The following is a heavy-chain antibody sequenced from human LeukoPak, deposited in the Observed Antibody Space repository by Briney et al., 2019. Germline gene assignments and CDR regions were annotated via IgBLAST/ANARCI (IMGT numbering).Heavy chain of an antibody. CDR2: ISGSGGST. Sequence: GGALRLSCAASGVTFSSYAMSWGRQAPGKGLEWVSAISGSGGSTYYADSVKGRFTISRDNSKNTLYLQMNSLRAEDTAVYYCAKDQPDSSGWYTTPASGFDYWGQGTLVTVSS. J-gene: IGHJ4*02. CDR1: GVTFSSYA. CDR3: AKDQPDSSGWYTTPASGFDY. V-gene: IGHV3-23*01. D-gene: IGHD6-19*01.